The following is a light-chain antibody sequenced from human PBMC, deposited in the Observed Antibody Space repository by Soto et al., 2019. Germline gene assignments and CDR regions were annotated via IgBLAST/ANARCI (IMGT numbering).Light chain of an antibody. Sequence: EIVMTQSPATLSVSPGERATLSCRASQSVSSNLAWYQQKPGQAPRLLIYGASSRDSGIPDRFSGSGSGTDFTLTISRLEPEDFAVYFCQQYGDSPWTFGQGTKVDIK. V-gene: IGKV3-20*01. CDR3: QQYGDSPWT. CDR2: GAS. J-gene: IGKJ1*01. CDR1: QSVSSN.